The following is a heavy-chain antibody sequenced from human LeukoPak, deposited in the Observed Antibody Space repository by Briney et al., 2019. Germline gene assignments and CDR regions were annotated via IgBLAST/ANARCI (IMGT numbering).Heavy chain of an antibody. CDR3: AKDARRYSGWYFFDH. Sequence: GGSLRLSCVASGFTFSNLAMGWVRQAPGKGLEWASVISDSGGTTYYADSVKGRFTISRDNSRNTLYLQMNSLRVDDTAVYYCAKDARRYSGWYFFDHWGQGALVTVSS. CDR1: GFTFSNLA. V-gene: IGHV3-23*01. J-gene: IGHJ4*02. D-gene: IGHD6-19*01. CDR2: ISDSGGTT.